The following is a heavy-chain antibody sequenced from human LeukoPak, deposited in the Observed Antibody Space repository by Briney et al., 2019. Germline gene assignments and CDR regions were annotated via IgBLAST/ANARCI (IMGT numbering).Heavy chain of an antibody. D-gene: IGHD3-22*01. Sequence: GSLRLSCAASGFTFSSYWMSWVRQAPGKGLEWVANIKQDGSEKYYVDSVKGRFTISRDNAKNSLYLQMNSLRAEDTAVYYCARGSVYYYDSSGYDYWGQGTLVTVSS. J-gene: IGHJ4*02. CDR2: IKQDGSEK. CDR1: GFTFSSYW. V-gene: IGHV3-7*01. CDR3: ARGSVYYYDSSGYDY.